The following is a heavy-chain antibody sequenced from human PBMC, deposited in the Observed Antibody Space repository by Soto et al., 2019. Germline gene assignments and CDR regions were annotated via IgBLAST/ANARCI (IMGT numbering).Heavy chain of an antibody. CDR2: IYPGDSDT. CDR1: RYSFTSSS. V-gene: IGHV5-51*01. D-gene: IGHD6-13*01. CDR3: ARTSAAGKYYYGMDV. J-gene: IGHJ6*02. Sequence: GESPETSWKGRRYSFTSSSRCWVRQITGKGLEWMGIIYPGDSDTRYSPSFQGQVTISADKSISTAYLQWSSLKASDTAMYYCARTSAAGKYYYGMDVWGQGTTVTVSS.